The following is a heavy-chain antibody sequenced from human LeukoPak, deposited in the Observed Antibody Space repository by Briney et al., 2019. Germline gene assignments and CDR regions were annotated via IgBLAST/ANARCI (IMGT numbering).Heavy chain of an antibody. V-gene: IGHV3-74*01. CDR3: ARDYEWWFDY. D-gene: IGHD2-8*01. Sequence: GGSLRLSCAASGFPFSTYAMSWVRQAPGKGLEWVSRINSDGSSTSYADSVKGRFTISRDNAKNTLYLQMNSLRAEDTAVYYCARDYEWWFDYWGQGTLVTVSS. CDR1: GFPFSTYA. CDR2: INSDGSST. J-gene: IGHJ4*02.